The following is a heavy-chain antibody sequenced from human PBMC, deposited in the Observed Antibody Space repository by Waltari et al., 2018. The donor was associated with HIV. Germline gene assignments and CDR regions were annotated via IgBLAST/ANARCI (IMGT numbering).Heavy chain of an antibody. CDR2: IQHSGST. J-gene: IGHJ4*02. Sequence: QVQLQESGPGLVKSSQTLSLTCTVSGGSISSGGYYWNWIRQHPGEGLEWIGYIQHSGSTYYNPSLKSRVSISVNTSKNQFSQDLTSVTAADTAVYYCARVSDSYGTVFEYWGQGTLVSVSS. CDR3: ARVSDSYGTVFEY. CDR1: GGSISSGGYY. V-gene: IGHV4-31*03. D-gene: IGHD3-10*01.